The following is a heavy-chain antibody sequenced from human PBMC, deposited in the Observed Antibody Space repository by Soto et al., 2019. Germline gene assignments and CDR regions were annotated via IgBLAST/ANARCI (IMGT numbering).Heavy chain of an antibody. CDR3: ARGVGATLDPI. V-gene: IGHV4-59*08. CDR2: IYYSGST. CDR1: GGSISSYY. Sequence: SETLSLTCTVSGGSISSYYWSWFRQPPGKGLEWIGYIYYSGSTNYNPSLKSRVTISVDTSKNQFSLKLSSVTAADTAVYYCARGVGATLDPIWGQGTMVTVSS. D-gene: IGHD1-26*01. J-gene: IGHJ3*02.